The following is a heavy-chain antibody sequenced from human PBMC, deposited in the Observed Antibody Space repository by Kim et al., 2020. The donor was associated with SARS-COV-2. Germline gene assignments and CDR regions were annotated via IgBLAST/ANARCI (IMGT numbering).Heavy chain of an antibody. V-gene: IGHV4-39*01. Sequence: SETLSLTCTVSGGSISSSSYYWGWIRQPPGKGLEWIGSIYYSGSTYYNPSLKSRVTISVDTSKNQFSLKLSSVTAADTAVYYCARRGDPLAIVVVPAAPFDYWGQGTLVTVSS. CDR1: GGSISSSSYY. D-gene: IGHD2-2*03. J-gene: IGHJ4*02. CDR3: ARRGDPLAIVVVPAAPFDY. CDR2: IYYSGST.